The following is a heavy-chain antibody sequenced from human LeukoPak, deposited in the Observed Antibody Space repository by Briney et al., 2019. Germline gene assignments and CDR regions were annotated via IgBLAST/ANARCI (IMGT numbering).Heavy chain of an antibody. CDR1: GGSISSSSYY. V-gene: IGHV4-39*01. D-gene: IGHD6-19*01. CDR3: ARLPSSGYYSYYYMDV. CDR2: VYYSGST. J-gene: IGHJ6*03. Sequence: SETLSLTCTVSGGSISSSSYYWGWIRQPPGKGLEWIGSVYYSGSTYYNPSLKSRVTISVDTSKNQFSLKLSSVTAADTAVFYCARLPSSGYYSYYYMDVWGRGTTVTISS.